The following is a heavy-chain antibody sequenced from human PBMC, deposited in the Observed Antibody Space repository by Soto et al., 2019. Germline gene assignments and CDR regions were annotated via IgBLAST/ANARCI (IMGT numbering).Heavy chain of an antibody. J-gene: IGHJ4*02. D-gene: IGHD6-19*01. CDR3: ARGRSIAVAGGFEDY. Sequence: QVQLQESGPGLVKPSETLSLTCTVSGGSISSYYWSWIRQPPGKGLEWIGYIYYSGSTNYNPSLKSRVTISVDTSKNQFSLKLSSVTAADTAVYYCARGRSIAVAGGFEDYWGQGTLVTVSS. CDR1: GGSISSYY. V-gene: IGHV4-59*01. CDR2: IYYSGST.